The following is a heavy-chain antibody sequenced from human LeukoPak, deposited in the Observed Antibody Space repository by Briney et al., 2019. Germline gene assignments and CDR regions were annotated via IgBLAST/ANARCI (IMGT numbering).Heavy chain of an antibody. Sequence: PGGSLRLSCAASGFTFSDFAMHWVRQAPGKGLEWLALISYDENNEFYADSVKGRFTISRDNSKNTLYLQMNSLRAEDTAVYYCAKDPLGYWGQGTLVTVSS. V-gene: IGHV3-30*07. CDR1: GFTFSDFA. CDR2: ISYDENNE. J-gene: IGHJ4*02. CDR3: AKDPLGY.